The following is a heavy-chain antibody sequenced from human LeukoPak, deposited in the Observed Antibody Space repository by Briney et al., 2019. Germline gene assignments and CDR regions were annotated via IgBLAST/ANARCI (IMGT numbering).Heavy chain of an antibody. V-gene: IGHV3-7*04. CDR2: INQDGSEK. J-gene: IGHJ4*02. CDR1: GFTFSSYW. D-gene: IGHD4-17*01. CDR3: ARYGALDY. Sequence: GGSLRLSCAASGFTFSSYWMSWVRQAPGKGLQWVANINQDGSEKYYVDSVKGRFTISRDNAKNSLYLQMKSLRTEDTAVYHCARYGALDYWGQGTLVTVSS.